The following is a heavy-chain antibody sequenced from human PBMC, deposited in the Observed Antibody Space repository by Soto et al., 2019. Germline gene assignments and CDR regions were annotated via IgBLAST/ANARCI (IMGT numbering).Heavy chain of an antibody. CDR3: AISHSSSSRPYYFDY. J-gene: IGHJ4*02. CDR2: IYYSGST. Sequence: SETLSLTCTVSGGSISSGDYYWSWIRQPPGKGLEWIGYIYYSGSTYYNPSLKSRVTISVDTSKNQFSLKLSSVTAADTAVYYCAISHSSSSRPYYFDYWGQGTLVTVSS. V-gene: IGHV4-30-4*01. CDR1: GGSISSGDYY. D-gene: IGHD6-6*01.